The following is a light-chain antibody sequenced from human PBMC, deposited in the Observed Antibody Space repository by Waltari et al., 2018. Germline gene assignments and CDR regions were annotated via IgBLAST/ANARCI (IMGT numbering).Light chain of an antibody. V-gene: IGLV2-23*01. CDR1: RSDAGSYNL. Sequence: QSALTQPASVSGSPGQSITISCTGTRSDAGSYNLFSRYQQYPGKAPKLMIYEGSKRPSGVSNRFSGSKSGNTASLTISGLQAEDEADYYCCSYAGSSTPHVFGTGTKVIV. J-gene: IGLJ1*01. CDR2: EGS. CDR3: CSYAGSSTPHV.